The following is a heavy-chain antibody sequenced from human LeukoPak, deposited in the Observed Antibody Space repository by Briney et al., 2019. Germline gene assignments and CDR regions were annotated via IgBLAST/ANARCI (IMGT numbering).Heavy chain of an antibody. Sequence: GESLKISCKGSGYRFTSYWINWVRQMPGKGLEWMGRVDPSDSYTNYSPPFQGHVTISADKSISTAYLQWSSLKASDTAMYYCARVGYCTSSSCYEEFDHWGQGTLVTVSS. D-gene: IGHD2-2*01. J-gene: IGHJ4*02. CDR3: ARVGYCTSSSCYEEFDH. CDR1: GYRFTSYW. CDR2: VDPSDSYT. V-gene: IGHV5-10-1*01.